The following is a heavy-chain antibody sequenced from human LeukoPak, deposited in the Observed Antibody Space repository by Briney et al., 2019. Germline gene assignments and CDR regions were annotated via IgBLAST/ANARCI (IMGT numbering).Heavy chain of an antibody. D-gene: IGHD3-22*01. J-gene: IGHJ4*02. V-gene: IGHV4-34*01. Sequence: SETLSLTCAVYGGSFSGYYWSWIRQPPGKGLEWIGEINHSGSTNYNPSLKSRVTISVDTSKNQFSLKLSSLTAADTAVYYCARGEFTYYYDSSGPAGYWGQGTLVTVSS. CDR2: INHSGST. CDR3: ARGEFTYYYDSSGPAGY. CDR1: GGSFSGYY.